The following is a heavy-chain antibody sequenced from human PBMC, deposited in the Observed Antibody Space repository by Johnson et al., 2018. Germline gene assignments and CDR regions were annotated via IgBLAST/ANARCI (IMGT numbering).Heavy chain of an antibody. Sequence: EVQLVESGGGLVQPGRSLRLSCAASGFTFDDYAMHWVRQAPGKGLGWVSGISWNSGSIGYADSVKGRFTISRDNAKNSLYLQMNSLRAEDKALYYSAKDRTYYYGSGPQGAPYYYYGMDVWGQGTTVTVSS. CDR1: GFTFDDYA. CDR3: AKDRTYYYGSGPQGAPYYYYGMDV. D-gene: IGHD3-10*01. CDR2: ISWNSGSI. J-gene: IGHJ6*02. V-gene: IGHV3-9*01.